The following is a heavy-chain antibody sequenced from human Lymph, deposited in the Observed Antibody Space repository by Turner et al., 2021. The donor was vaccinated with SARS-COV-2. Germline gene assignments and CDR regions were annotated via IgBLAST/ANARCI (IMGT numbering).Heavy chain of an antibody. Sequence: QVQLVESGGGVVQPGRSLRLSCSASGFTFSSSGMHWVRQAPGKGLEWVAGIWYDGSNKYYADSVKGRFTISRDNSKNTLYLQMNSLRAEDTAVYYCARHNGGRLDYWGQGTMVTVS. CDR2: IWYDGSNK. CDR1: GFTFSSSG. V-gene: IGHV3-33*01. D-gene: IGHD3-16*01. J-gene: IGHJ4*02. CDR3: ARHNGGRLDY.